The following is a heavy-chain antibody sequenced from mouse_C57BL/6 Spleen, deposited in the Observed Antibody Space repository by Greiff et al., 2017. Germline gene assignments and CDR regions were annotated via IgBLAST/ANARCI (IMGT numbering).Heavy chain of an antibody. D-gene: IGHD1-1*01. CDR2: ISDGGSYT. Sequence: EVQLQESGGGLVKPGGSLKLSCAASGFTFSSYAMSWVRQTPEKRLEWVATISDGGSYTYYPDNVKGRFTISRDNAKNNLYLQMSHLKSEDTAMYYCARDSYYGSLAWFAYWGQGTLVTVSA. CDR3: ARDSYYGSLAWFAY. J-gene: IGHJ3*01. V-gene: IGHV5-4*01. CDR1: GFTFSSYA.